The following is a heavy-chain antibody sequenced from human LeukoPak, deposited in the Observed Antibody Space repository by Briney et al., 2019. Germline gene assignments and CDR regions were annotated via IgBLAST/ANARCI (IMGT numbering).Heavy chain of an antibody. D-gene: IGHD1-26*01. J-gene: IGHJ4*02. V-gene: IGHV3-66*01. CDR3: ARDPAWASYFDY. CDR2: IYSGGST. CDR1: GFTVSSNY. Sequence: HPGGSLRLSCAASGFTVSSNYMSWVRQAPGKGLEWVSVIYSGGSTYYADSVKGRFTISRDNSKNTLYLQMNSLRAEDTAVYYCARDPAWASYFDYWGQGTLVTVSS.